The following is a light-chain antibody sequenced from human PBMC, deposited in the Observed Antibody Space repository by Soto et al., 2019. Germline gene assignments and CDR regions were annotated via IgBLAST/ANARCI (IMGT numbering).Light chain of an antibody. Sequence: QSVLTQPASVSGSPGQSITISCSGTSRDIGAYTLGSWYQQPPGKTPKLLIYEVRNRPSGISYRFSGSKSGTTASLTISSLLPEDEADYYCSAYTTRSTLVFGGGTKLTVL. CDR1: SRDIGAYTL. V-gene: IGLV2-14*01. CDR3: SAYTTRSTLV. J-gene: IGLJ2*01. CDR2: EVR.